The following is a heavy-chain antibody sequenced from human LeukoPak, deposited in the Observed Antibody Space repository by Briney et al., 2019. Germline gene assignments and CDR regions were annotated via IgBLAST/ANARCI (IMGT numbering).Heavy chain of an antibody. V-gene: IGHV5-51*01. J-gene: IGHJ4*02. D-gene: IGHD6-13*01. CDR2: VYPGDSDT. CDR3: ARRLSSSWTDY. Sequence: GESLKISCKGSGYSFTRYWIGWVRQMPGKGLEWMGIVYPGDSDTRYSPSFQGQVTISADKSISTAYLQWSGLKASDTAMYYCARRLSSSWTDYWGQGTLVTVSS. CDR1: GYSFTRYW.